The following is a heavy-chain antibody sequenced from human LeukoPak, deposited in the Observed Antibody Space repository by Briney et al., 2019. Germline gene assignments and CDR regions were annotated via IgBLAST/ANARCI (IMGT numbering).Heavy chain of an antibody. CDR1: GFTFSSDA. Sequence: PGGSLRLSCAASGFTFSSDAMSWVRQAPGKGLEWVSAISGSGGSTYYADSVKGRFTISRDNSKNTLYLQMNSLRAEDTAVYYCAKASGSGSPPVYYYGMDVWGQGTTVTVSS. J-gene: IGHJ6*02. CDR3: AKASGSGSPPVYYYGMDV. V-gene: IGHV3-23*01. CDR2: ISGSGGST. D-gene: IGHD3-10*01.